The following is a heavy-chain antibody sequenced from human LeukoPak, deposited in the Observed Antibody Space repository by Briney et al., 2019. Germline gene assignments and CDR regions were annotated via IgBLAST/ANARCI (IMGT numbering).Heavy chain of an antibody. CDR2: IHSSGST. CDR3: ARDHTSKGDAFDI. Sequence: SETLSLTCTVSGGSVSSYYWSWIRQPPGKGLEWIGYIHSSGSTNYNPSLKTRLTMSIDMSKNQFSLKLSSVTAADTAVYYCARDHTSKGDAFDIWGQGTMVTVSS. V-gene: IGHV4-59*02. CDR1: GGSVSSYY. J-gene: IGHJ3*02.